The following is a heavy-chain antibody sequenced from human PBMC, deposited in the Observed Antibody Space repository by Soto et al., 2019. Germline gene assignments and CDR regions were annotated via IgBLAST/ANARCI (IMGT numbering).Heavy chain of an antibody. CDR2: INAANGDR. D-gene: IGHD4-17*01. CDR3: ARVSLYGDVGYFEF. J-gene: IGHJ4*02. V-gene: IGHV1-3*01. CDR1: GYTFTSYG. Sequence: ASVKVSCKASGYTFTSYGIHWVSQAPGQRLEWMGWINAANGDRKYSPKFQGRVTITRDTSASTAYMGLSSLRSEDTAMFYCARVSLYGDVGYFEFWGQGTMVTVSS.